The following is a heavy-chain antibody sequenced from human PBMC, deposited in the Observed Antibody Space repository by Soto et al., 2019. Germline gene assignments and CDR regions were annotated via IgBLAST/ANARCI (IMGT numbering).Heavy chain of an antibody. CDR3: AHRPSYCSGGSCYSGFDY. D-gene: IGHD2-15*01. CDR2: IYWDDDK. Sequence: QITLKESGPTLVKPTQTLTLTCTFSGFSLSTSGVGVGWIRQPPGKALEWLALIYWDDDKRYSPSLKSRLTITKDTSKNQLVLTMTNMDPVDTATYYCAHRPSYCSGGSCYSGFDYWRQGTLVTVSS. CDR1: GFSLSTSGVG. J-gene: IGHJ4*02. V-gene: IGHV2-5*02.